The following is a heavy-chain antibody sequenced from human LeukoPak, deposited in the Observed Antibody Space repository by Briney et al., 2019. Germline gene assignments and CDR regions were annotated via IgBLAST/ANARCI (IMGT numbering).Heavy chain of an antibody. CDR2: ISGSGGRI. CDR1: GFTFSSYA. V-gene: IGHV3-23*01. CDR3: ATSKYSGSY. Sequence: GGSLRLSCAASGFTFSSYAMSWVRQAPGKGLEWVSAISGSGGRIYYGASVKGRFTISRDNSKNTLNLQMNSLRAEDTAVYYCATSKYSGSYWGQGTLVTVSS. J-gene: IGHJ4*02. D-gene: IGHD1-26*01.